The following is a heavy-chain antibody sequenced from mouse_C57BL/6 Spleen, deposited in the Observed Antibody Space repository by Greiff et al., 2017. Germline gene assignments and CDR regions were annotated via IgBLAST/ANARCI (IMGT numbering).Heavy chain of an antibody. CDR1: GYTFTSYW. V-gene: IGHV1-64*01. CDR3: ARRYYGSSNYARDY. CDR2: IHPNSGST. D-gene: IGHD1-1*01. Sequence: QVQLQQPGAELVKPGASVKLSCKASGYTFTSYWMHWVKQRPGQGLEWIGMIHPNSGSTNYNEKFKSKATLTVDKSSSTAYMQLSSLTSEDSAVYYCARRYYGSSNYARDYGGQGPSATVPS. J-gene: IGHJ4*01.